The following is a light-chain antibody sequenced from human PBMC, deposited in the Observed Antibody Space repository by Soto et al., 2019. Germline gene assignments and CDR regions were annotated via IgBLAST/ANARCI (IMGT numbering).Light chain of an antibody. CDR2: DVS. Sequence: QSVLTQPRSVSGSPGQSVTISCTGTSSDVGGYNYVSWYQQHPGKAPKLMIYDVSKRPSGVPDRFSGSKSGNTASLTIYGLQAEDEADYYCCSYAGSFYVFGTGNKVTVL. J-gene: IGLJ1*01. V-gene: IGLV2-11*01. CDR3: CSYAGSFYV. CDR1: SSDVGGYNY.